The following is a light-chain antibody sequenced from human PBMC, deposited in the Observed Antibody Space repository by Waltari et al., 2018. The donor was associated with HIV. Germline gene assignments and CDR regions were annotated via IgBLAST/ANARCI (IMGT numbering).Light chain of an antibody. CDR3: QQYGSSPLT. CDR1: QSVSSTY. Sequence: EIVLTQSPGNLSLSSGDRATLSCRASQSVSSTYLAWYKQNPGQTPRLLIYGASSRATGIPDRFSGSGSGTDFTLTISRLEPEDFAVYYCQQYGSSPLTFGGGTKVEIK. CDR2: GAS. V-gene: IGKV3-20*01. J-gene: IGKJ4*01.